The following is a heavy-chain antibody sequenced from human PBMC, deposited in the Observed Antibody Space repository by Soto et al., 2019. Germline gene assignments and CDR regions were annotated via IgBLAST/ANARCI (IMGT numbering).Heavy chain of an antibody. J-gene: IGHJ6*03. CDR3: ARGVVVAPWGYYYMDV. V-gene: IGHV4-59*01. CDR1: GGSISSYY. D-gene: IGHD2-15*01. Sequence: SETLSLTCTVSGGSISSYYWSWIRQPPGKGLEWIGYIYYSGSTNYNPSLKSRVTISVDTSKNQFSLKLSSVTAADTAVYYCARGVVVAPWGYYYMDVWGKGTTVTVSS. CDR2: IYYSGST.